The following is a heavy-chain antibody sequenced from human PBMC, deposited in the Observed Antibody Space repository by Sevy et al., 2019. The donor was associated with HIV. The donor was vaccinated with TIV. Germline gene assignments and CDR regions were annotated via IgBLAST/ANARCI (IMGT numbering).Heavy chain of an antibody. J-gene: IGHJ4*02. CDR1: GGTFSSYA. D-gene: IGHD3-22*01. CDR3: ARDALYYYDSSGYYVGDY. Sequence: ASVTVSCKASGGTFSSYAISWVRQAPGQGLEWMGGIIPIFGTANYAQKFQGRVTITADESTSTAYMELSSLRSEDTAVYYCARDALYYYDSSGYYVGDYWGQGTLVTVSS. CDR2: IIPIFGTA. V-gene: IGHV1-69*13.